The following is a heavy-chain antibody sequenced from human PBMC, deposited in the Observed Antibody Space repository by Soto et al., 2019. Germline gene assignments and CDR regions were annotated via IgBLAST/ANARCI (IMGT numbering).Heavy chain of an antibody. J-gene: IGHJ5*01. CDR3: ARGRYCLTGRCFPNWFDS. Sequence: QVQLLESGPGLVKPSQTLSLTCSVSGDSISNLDYFWAWIRQPPGQALEYIGYIYKSANTYYNPFVERRVVISVDTSKGQFSLNVTSVTPADTAVYFCARGRYCLTGRCFPNWFDSWGQGALVTVSS. CDR1: GDSISNLDYF. V-gene: IGHV4-30-4*01. CDR2: IYKSANT. D-gene: IGHD7-27*01.